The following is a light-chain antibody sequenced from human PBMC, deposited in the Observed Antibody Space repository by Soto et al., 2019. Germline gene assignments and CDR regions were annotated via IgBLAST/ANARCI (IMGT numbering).Light chain of an antibody. CDR1: SSDVGGYNY. CDR2: DVS. J-gene: IGLJ1*01. Sequence: QSALTQPASVSGSPGQSITISCTGTSSDVGGYNYVSWYQQHPGKAPKLMSYDVSNRPSGVSNRFSGSKSGHTASLTISGLQAEDEADYYCSSYTSGSPRDVFGTGTKVTV. CDR3: SSYTSGSPRDV. V-gene: IGLV2-14*01.